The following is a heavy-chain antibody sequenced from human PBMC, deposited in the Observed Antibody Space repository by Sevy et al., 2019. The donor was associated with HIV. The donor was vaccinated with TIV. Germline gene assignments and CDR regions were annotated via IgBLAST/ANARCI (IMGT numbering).Heavy chain of an antibody. Sequence: SETLSLTCTVSGGSISSYYWSWIRQPPGKGLEWIGYIYYSRSTNYNPSLKSRVTISVDTSKNQFSLKLSSVTAADTAVYYCVGAEYYDSSGYYLDYWGQGTLVTVSS. J-gene: IGHJ4*02. D-gene: IGHD3-22*01. CDR1: GGSISSYY. V-gene: IGHV4-59*13. CDR3: VGAEYYDSSGYYLDY. CDR2: IYYSRST.